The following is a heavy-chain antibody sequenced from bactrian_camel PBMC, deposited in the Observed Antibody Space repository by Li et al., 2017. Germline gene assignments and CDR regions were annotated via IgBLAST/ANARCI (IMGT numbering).Heavy chain of an antibody. V-gene: IGHV3S60*01. CDR3: ATFPWGRASLTRSQYQY. CDR1: GFSLDEPG. D-gene: IGHD5*01. Sequence: QLVESGGGSVRAGGSLRLTCTASGFSLDEPGIHKRWYRKAPGKECEFISYIDNDGKTWYPDSVKGRFAISQDNAKNTVYLQMNSLKPEDTGMYYCATFPWGRASLTRSQYQYWGQGTQVTVS. J-gene: IGHJ4*01. CDR2: IDNDGKT.